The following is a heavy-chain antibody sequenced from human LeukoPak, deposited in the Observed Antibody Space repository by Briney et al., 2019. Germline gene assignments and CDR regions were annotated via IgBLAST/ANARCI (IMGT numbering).Heavy chain of an antibody. CDR3: ARAPYGNYYYYYMDV. CDR1: GFTVSSNY. J-gene: IGHJ6*03. D-gene: IGHD3-10*01. Sequence: GGSLRLSCAASGFTVSSNYMSWVRQAPGKGLEWVSIIYSGGSTCYADSVKGRFTISRDNSKNTLYFQMNSLRAEDTAVYYCARAPYGNYYYYYMDVWGKGTTVTVSS. CDR2: IYSGGST. V-gene: IGHV3-53*01.